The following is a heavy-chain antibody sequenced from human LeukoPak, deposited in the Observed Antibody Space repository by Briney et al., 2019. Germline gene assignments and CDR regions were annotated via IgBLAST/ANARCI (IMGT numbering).Heavy chain of an antibody. D-gene: IGHD2-21*02. V-gene: IGHV3-66*01. CDR2: IYSGGST. J-gene: IGHJ3*02. Sequence: GGSLRLSCSASRFTVRSNYMSWVRQAPGKGLEWVSVIYSGGSTYYADSVKGRFTISRDISNQTLYLQMNSLGAEDTAVYYCARDPHVTAIHDAFDIWGQGTMVTVSS. CDR1: RFTVRSNY. CDR3: ARDPHVTAIHDAFDI.